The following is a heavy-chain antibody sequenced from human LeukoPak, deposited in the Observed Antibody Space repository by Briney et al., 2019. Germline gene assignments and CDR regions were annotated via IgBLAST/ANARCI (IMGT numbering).Heavy chain of an antibody. J-gene: IGHJ6*02. CDR2: ISGSGGST. V-gene: IGHV3-23*01. CDR3: ARDDRGYYYDSSGHNRIFYFYALDV. Sequence: TGGSLRLSCAASGFTFSSYAMSWVRQAPGKGLEWVSAISGSGGSTYYADSVKGRFTISRDNSKNTLYLQMNSLRAEDTAVYYCARDDRGYYYDSSGHNRIFYFYALDVWGQGTTVTVSS. D-gene: IGHD3-22*01. CDR1: GFTFSSYA.